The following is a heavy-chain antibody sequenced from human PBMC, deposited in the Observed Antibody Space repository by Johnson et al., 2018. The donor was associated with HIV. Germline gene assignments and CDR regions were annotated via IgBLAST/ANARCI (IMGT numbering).Heavy chain of an antibody. D-gene: IGHD1-26*01. CDR1: GFTVSSNY. CDR2: IKSKTDGGTT. Sequence: VQLVESGGGVVQPGRSLRLSCAASGFTVSSNYMSWVRQAPGKGLEWVGRIKSKTDGGTTDYAAPVKGRFTISRDDSKNTLFLQMNSLKTEDTALYYCTAHYRNAFDIWGQGTMVTVSS. J-gene: IGHJ3*02. CDR3: TAHYRNAFDI. V-gene: IGHV3-15*01.